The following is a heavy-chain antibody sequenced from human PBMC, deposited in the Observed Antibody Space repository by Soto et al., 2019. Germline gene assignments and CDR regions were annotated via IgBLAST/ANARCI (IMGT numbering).Heavy chain of an antibody. CDR1: GFTVSSNY. Sequence: EVQLVESGGGLVQPGGSLRLSCAASGFTVSSNYMSWVRQAPGKGLEWVSVIYSGGSAYYADSVKGRFTISRDTSKNTLYLQMNSLRAEDTAVYYCASHGYSYGGGYLDYWGQGTLVTVSS. CDR2: IYSGGSA. D-gene: IGHD5-18*01. J-gene: IGHJ4*02. CDR3: ASHGYSYGGGYLDY. V-gene: IGHV3-66*04.